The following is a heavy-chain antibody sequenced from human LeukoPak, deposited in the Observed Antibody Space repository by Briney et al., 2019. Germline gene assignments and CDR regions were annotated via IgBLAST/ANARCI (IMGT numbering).Heavy chain of an antibody. V-gene: IGHV4-4*07. CDR1: GGSINSYF. CDR3: ARDRNTNWFDP. CDR2: IHSGGST. J-gene: IGHJ5*02. Sequence: SETLSLTCTVSGGSINSYFWNWIRQPAGKGLEWIGRIHSGGSTNYSPSLKSRVSMSVDTSKNQISLKMTSLTAADTAVYYCARDRNTNWFDPWGQGTLVTVSS.